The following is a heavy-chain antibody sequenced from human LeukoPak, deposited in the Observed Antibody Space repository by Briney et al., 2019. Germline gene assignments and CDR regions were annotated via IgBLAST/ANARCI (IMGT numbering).Heavy chain of an antibody. J-gene: IGHJ4*02. D-gene: IGHD1-1*01. CDR2: INRDGSST. Sequence: GGSLRLSCAASGFTFSSNWMHWVRQAPGKGLVWVSRINRDGSSTTYADSVKGRFAISRDNAKNTLYLQMNSLRAEDTAVYYCANDDYDYGDYWGQGTLVTVSS. CDR3: ANDDYDYGDY. CDR1: GFTFSSNW. V-gene: IGHV3-74*01.